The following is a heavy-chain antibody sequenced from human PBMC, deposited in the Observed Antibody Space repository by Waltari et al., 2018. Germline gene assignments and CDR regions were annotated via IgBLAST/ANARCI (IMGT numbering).Heavy chain of an antibody. CDR2: IYRSGAT. Sequence: QVQLQESGPGLVKPSETLSLTCAVSGYSISSGYYWGWIRQPPGKGLEWIASIYRSGATYYNPSLTSRVTISLDTSKNQFSLKLSSVTAADTAVYYCARDNWVPDYWGQGTLVTVSS. CDR1: GYSISSGYY. V-gene: IGHV4-38-2*02. CDR3: ARDNWVPDY. D-gene: IGHD7-27*01. J-gene: IGHJ4*02.